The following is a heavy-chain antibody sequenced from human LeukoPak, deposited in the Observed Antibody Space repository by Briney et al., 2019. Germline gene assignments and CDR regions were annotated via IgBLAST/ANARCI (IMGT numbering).Heavy chain of an antibody. CDR1: GFTFSSYA. Sequence: PGRSLRLSCAASGFTFSSYAMSWVRQAPGKGLEWVSAISGSGGSTYYADSVKGRFTISRDNSKNTLYLQMNSLRAEDTAVYYCAKGHYCSSTSCYERYFDYWGQGTLVTVSS. CDR3: AKGHYCSSTSCYERYFDY. J-gene: IGHJ4*02. V-gene: IGHV3-23*01. D-gene: IGHD2-2*01. CDR2: ISGSGGST.